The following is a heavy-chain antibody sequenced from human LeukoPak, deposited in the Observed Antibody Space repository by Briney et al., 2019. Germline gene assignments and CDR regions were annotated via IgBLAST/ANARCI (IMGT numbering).Heavy chain of an antibody. CDR1: GDSIGSYF. CDR3: ARGLAPRPARRPSMRLDPPFDY. CDR2: IYYSGST. V-gene: IGHV4-59*12. J-gene: IGHJ4*02. Sequence: SETLSLTCTVSGDSIGSYFWSWIRQSPGKGLEWIGYIYYSGSTNYNPSLKSRVTISVDTSKNQFSLKLSSVTAADTAVYYCARGLAPRPARRPSMRLDPPFDYWGQGTLVTVSS.